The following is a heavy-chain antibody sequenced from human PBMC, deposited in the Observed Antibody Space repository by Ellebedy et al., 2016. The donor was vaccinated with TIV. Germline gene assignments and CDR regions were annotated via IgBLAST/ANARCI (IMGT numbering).Heavy chain of an antibody. CDR1: GGTFSSYA. CDR3: AREGNDYGDYVGGWGRTGWFDP. V-gene: IGHV1-69*13. Sequence: ASVKVSCKASGGTFSSYAISWVRQAPGQGLEWMGGIIPIFGTANYAQKFQGRVTITADESTGTAYMELSSLRSEDTAVYYCAREGNDYGDYVGGWGRTGWFDPWGQGTLVTVSS. D-gene: IGHD4-17*01. CDR2: IIPIFGTA. J-gene: IGHJ5*02.